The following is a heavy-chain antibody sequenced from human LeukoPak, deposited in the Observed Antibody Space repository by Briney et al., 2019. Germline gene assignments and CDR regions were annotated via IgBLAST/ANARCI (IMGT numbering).Heavy chain of an antibody. CDR3: AKDLGLLSGSYYAFDY. Sequence: GGSLRLSCAASGFTFSSYGMHWVHQAPGKGLEWVAFIRYDGSNKYYADSVKGRFTISRDNSKNTLYLQMNSLRAEDTAVYYCAKDLGLLSGSYYAFDYWGQGTLVTVSS. CDR2: IRYDGSNK. V-gene: IGHV3-30*02. CDR1: GFTFSSYG. D-gene: IGHD1-26*01. J-gene: IGHJ4*02.